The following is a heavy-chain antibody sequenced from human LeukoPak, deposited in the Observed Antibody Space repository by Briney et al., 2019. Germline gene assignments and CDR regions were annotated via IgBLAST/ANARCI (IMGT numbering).Heavy chain of an antibody. J-gene: IGHJ3*02. CDR1: GYTFTSYG. V-gene: IGHV1-8*02. Sequence: ASVKVSCKASGYTFTSYGISWVRQAPGQGLEWMGWMNPNSGNTGYAQKFQGRVTMTRNTSISTAYMELSSLRSEDTAVYYCARVYYDSSGYPYGDAFDIWGQGTMVTVSS. D-gene: IGHD3-22*01. CDR3: ARVYYDSSGYPYGDAFDI. CDR2: MNPNSGNT.